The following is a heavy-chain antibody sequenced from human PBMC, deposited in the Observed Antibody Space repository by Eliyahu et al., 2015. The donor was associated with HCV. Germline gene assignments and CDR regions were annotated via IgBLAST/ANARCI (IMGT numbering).Heavy chain of an antibody. CDR1: GYTFTSYA. J-gene: IGHJ6*02. CDR2: INAGNGNT. V-gene: IGHV1-3*01. CDR3: ASSMVATYYYYGMDV. Sequence: QVQLVQSGAEVKKPGASVKVSCKASGYTFTSYAXHXVRQAPGXRLEWMXWINAGNGNTKYSQKXQGRVXITRDTSXSTAYMELSSLRSEDTAVYYCASSMVATYYYYGMDVWGQGTTVTVSS. D-gene: IGHD5-12*01.